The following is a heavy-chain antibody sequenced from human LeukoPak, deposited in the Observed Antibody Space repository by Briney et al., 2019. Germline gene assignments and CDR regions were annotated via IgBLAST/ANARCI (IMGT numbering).Heavy chain of an antibody. CDR3: ARVERIYYYYGMDV. CDR1: GGTFSSYA. Sequence: PVKVSCKASGGTFSSYAISWVRQAPGQGLEWMGGIIPIFGTANYAQKFQGRVTITADESTSTAYMELSSLRSEDTAVYYCARVERIYYYYGMDVWGQGTTVTVSS. D-gene: IGHD1-26*01. CDR2: IIPIFGTA. V-gene: IGHV1-69*13. J-gene: IGHJ6*02.